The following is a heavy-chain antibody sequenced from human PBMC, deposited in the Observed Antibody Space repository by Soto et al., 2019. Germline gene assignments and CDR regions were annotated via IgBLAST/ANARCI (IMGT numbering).Heavy chain of an antibody. CDR1: GYSFGSYW. CDR2: INPGDSES. J-gene: IGHJ4*02. V-gene: IGHV5-51*01. CDR3: AREMATITEIDY. Sequence: PVGSLKISCNGSGYSFGSYWIGWVRQMPGKGLEWMAIINPGDSESRYSPSFQGQVTISRDNAKNSLYLQMNGLRDEDTAVYYCAREMATITEIDYWGQGTLVTVSS. D-gene: IGHD5-12*01.